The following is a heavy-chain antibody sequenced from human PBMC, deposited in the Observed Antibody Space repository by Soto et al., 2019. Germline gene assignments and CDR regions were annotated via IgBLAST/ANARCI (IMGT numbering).Heavy chain of an antibody. D-gene: IGHD3-3*01. J-gene: IGHJ4*02. CDR2: ISYDGSNK. V-gene: IGHV3-30-3*01. CDR3: ARDKRDLRVLEWSYYFDY. CDR1: GFTFSSCA. Sequence: PGGFLRLSCAASGFTFSSCAMHWVRQAPGKGLEWVALISYDGSNKYYADSVKGRFTISRDNSKNTLYLQMNSLRAEDTAVYYCARDKRDLRVLEWSYYFDYWGQGTLVTVSS.